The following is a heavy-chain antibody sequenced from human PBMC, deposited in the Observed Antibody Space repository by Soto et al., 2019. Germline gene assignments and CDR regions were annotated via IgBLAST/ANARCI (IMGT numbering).Heavy chain of an antibody. J-gene: IGHJ4*02. V-gene: IGHV4-61*01. CDR1: GGSVSSGSYD. CDR2: IYYSGST. D-gene: IGHD5-18*01. CDR3: ATSWIQSPTAR. Sequence: QVQLQESGPGLVKPSETLSLTCTVSGGSVSSGSYDWSWIRQPPGKGLEWIGYIYYSGSTNYNPSLKSRVTISVDTFKNQFSLKLSSVTAADTAVYYCATSWIQSPTARWGQGTLVTVSS.